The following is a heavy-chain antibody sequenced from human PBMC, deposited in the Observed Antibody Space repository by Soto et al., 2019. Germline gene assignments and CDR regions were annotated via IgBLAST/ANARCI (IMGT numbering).Heavy chain of an antibody. Sequence: SETLSLTCTVSGAPITINSWSWIRQAPGKGLEWIGYIYYSGSTTYNPSLKSRVTMSADTSKDQFSLKLNSVTAADTAVYYCARSGYSYGNYYYYGMDVWGQGTTVT. CDR3: ARSGYSYGNYYYYGMDV. D-gene: IGHD5-18*01. V-gene: IGHV4-59*01. J-gene: IGHJ6*02. CDR1: GAPITINS. CDR2: IYYSGST.